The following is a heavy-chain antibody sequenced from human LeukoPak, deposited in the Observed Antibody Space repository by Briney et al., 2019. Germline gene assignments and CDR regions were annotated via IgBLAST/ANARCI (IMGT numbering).Heavy chain of an antibody. CDR3: ASFASNY. Sequence: SETLSLTCTVSGASISSYYWSWMRQPPGKGLEWIGYIYYSGSTNYNPSLKSRVTISVDTSKNQFSLKLSSVTAADTAVYYCASFASNYWGQGTLVTVSS. CDR2: IYYSGST. V-gene: IGHV4-59*01. CDR1: GASISSYY. D-gene: IGHD6-6*01. J-gene: IGHJ4*02.